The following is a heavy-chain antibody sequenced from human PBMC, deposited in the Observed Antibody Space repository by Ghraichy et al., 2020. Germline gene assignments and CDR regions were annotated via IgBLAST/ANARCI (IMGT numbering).Heavy chain of an antibody. CDR3: ARHMDHGANSLYYGMDV. Sequence: SETLSLTCLVSGGFISPYYWSWIRQSPGKRLEWIGYIFHRGTANYNTSLRIRVTISVDTSQNHFSLRLSSVTAADTALYYCARHMDHGANSLYYGMDVWGQATTVTVSS. V-gene: IGHV4-59*08. J-gene: IGHJ6*02. D-gene: IGHD4-23*01. CDR1: GGFISPYY. CDR2: IFHRGTA.